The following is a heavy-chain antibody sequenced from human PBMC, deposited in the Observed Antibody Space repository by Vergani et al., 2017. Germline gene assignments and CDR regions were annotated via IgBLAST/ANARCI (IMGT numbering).Heavy chain of an antibody. J-gene: IGHJ4*02. Sequence: EVQLLESGGGLVQPGGSLRLSCAASGFTFSSYAMSWVRRAPGKGLEWVSAISGSGGSTYYADSVKGRFTISRDNSKNTLYLQMNSLRAEDTAVYYCAKRMVAATGGLDYWGQGTLVTVSS. CDR1: GFTFSSYA. CDR2: ISGSGGST. V-gene: IGHV3-23*01. D-gene: IGHD2-15*01. CDR3: AKRMVAATGGLDY.